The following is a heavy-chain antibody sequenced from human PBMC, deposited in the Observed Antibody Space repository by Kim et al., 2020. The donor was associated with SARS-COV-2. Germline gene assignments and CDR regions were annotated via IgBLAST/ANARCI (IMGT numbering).Heavy chain of an antibody. CDR2: SGGST. D-gene: IGHD3-10*02. J-gene: IGHJ4*02. V-gene: IGHV3-23*01. Sequence: SGGSTYSEDSVKGRLTISRENSKNTLYLQMNSLRAEDTAVYYCAKVFDWGQGTLVTVSS. CDR3: AKVFD.